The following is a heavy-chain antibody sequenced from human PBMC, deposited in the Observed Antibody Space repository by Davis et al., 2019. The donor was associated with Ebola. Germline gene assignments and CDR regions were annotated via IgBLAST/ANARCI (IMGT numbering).Heavy chain of an antibody. D-gene: IGHD3-10*01. CDR3: ARNRWFGELNYYGMYV. J-gene: IGHJ6*02. CDR2: INHSGNT. Sequence: SETLSLTCAVYGGSFSGYYWSWIRQPPGKGLEWIGEINHSGNTNYNPSLKSRVTISVDTPKNQFSLKLSSVTAADTAVYYCARNRWFGELNYYGMYVWGQGTTVTVSS. CDR1: GGSFSGYY. V-gene: IGHV4-34*01.